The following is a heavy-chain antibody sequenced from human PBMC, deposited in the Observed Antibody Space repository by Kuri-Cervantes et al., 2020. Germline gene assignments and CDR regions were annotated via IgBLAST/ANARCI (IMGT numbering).Heavy chain of an antibody. CDR1: GFTFGDYA. CDR3: TTGGAVAGYYYYYYMDV. J-gene: IGHJ6*03. Sequence: GESLKISCTASGFTFGDYAMSWFRQAPGKGLEWVGFIRSKAYGGTTEYAASVKGRFTMSRDDSKNTPYLQMNSLKTEDTAVYYCTTGGAVAGYYYYYYMDVWGKGTTVTVSS. D-gene: IGHD6-19*01. CDR2: IRSKAYGGTT. V-gene: IGHV3-49*03.